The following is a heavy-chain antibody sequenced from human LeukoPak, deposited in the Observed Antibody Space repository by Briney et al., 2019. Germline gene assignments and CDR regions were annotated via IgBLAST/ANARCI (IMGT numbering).Heavy chain of an antibody. D-gene: IGHD1-1*01. CDR2: INHDGSST. J-gene: IGHJ5*02. Sequence: PGGSLRLSCATSGFTFSTFWMHWVRQAPGKGLVWVSRINHDGSSTNYADSVKGRFTISRDNSKNTLYLQMNSLRAEDTAVYYCAKRFTTGTTNWFDPWGQGTLVTVSS. CDR3: AKRFTTGTTNWFDP. CDR1: GFTFSTFW. V-gene: IGHV3-74*01.